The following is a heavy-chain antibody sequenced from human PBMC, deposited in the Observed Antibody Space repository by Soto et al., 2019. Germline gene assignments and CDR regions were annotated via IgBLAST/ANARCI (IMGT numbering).Heavy chain of an antibody. CDR1: GGSISSGGYY. Sequence: PSETLSLTCTVSGGSISSGGYYWSWIRQLPGKGLEWIGYMYYSASPYYNPSLKSRVTISVDTSKNQFSLRLGSVTAADTAVYYCARWENLGTKSGFDVWGQGPMVTVSS. D-gene: IGHD2-8*01. CDR2: MYYSASP. CDR3: ARWENLGTKSGFDV. V-gene: IGHV4-31*03. J-gene: IGHJ3*01.